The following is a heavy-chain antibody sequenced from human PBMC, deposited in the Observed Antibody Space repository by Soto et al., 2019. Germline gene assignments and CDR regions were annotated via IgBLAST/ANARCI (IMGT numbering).Heavy chain of an antibody. V-gene: IGHV3-33*01. CDR1: GFTFSSYG. CDR3: ARVPVKEYSSSSVIYYYGMDV. D-gene: IGHD6-6*01. CDR2: IWYDGSNK. J-gene: IGHJ6*02. Sequence: GSLRLSCAASGFTFSSYGMHWVRQAPGKGLEWVAVIWYDGSNKYYADSVKGRFTISRDNSKNTLYLQMNSLRAEDTAVYYCARVPVKEYSSSSVIYYYGMDVWGQGTTVTVSS.